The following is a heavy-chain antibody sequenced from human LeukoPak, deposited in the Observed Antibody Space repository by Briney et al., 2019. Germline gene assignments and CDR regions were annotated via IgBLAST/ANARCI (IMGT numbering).Heavy chain of an antibody. D-gene: IGHD4-23*01. CDR2: IYYSGST. V-gene: IGHV4-39*02. J-gene: IGHJ4*02. Sequence: SETLSLTCTVTGGSISSSSYYWGWLRQPPGKGLEWIRSIYYSGSTYYNPSLKSRVTISVDTSKNQFSLKLSSVTAADTAVYYCAREERYGGNPYWGQGTLVTVSS. CDR1: GGSISSSSYY. CDR3: AREERYGGNPY.